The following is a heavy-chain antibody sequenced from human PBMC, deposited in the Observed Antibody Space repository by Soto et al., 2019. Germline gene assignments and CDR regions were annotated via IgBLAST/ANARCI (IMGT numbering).Heavy chain of an antibody. CDR1: GDSVSSELYD. V-gene: IGHV4-61*03. J-gene: IGHJ4*02. Sequence: PSYKLSLACTVSGDSVSSELYDWKWIRQPPGKGLEWIGYFFYTGSTNYNPSLESRLTMSVDVSKNHFSLRLNSVTAADTAVYYCAGGTDGKKVAYWGQGALVTVSS. CDR3: AGGTDGKKVAY. CDR2: FFYTGST. D-gene: IGHD5-12*01.